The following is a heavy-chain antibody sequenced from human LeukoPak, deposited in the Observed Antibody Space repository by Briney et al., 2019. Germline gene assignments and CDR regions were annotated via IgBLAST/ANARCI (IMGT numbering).Heavy chain of an antibody. CDR1: GFTFSSYD. D-gene: IGHD2-15*01. Sequence: GGSLRLSCAASGFTFSSYDMHWVRQVTGKGLEWVSAVGTVGDTYYPGSVKGRFTISRDNSKNTLYLQMNSLRAEDTAVYYCARGSEGPIDYWGQGTLVTVSS. CDR2: VGTVGDT. CDR3: ARGSEGPIDY. J-gene: IGHJ4*02. V-gene: IGHV3-13*01.